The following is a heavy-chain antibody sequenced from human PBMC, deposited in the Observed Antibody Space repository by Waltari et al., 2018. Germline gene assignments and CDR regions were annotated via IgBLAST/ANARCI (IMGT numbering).Heavy chain of an antibody. D-gene: IGHD6-19*01. CDR1: GFPFSDHY. CDR3: VRPRGTGWSTHYFDY. J-gene: IGHJ4*01. Sequence: EVQLEESGGGLVQPGEPLTLSCAASGFPFSDHYMDWVRQAPGRGLEWVGRIRNKGSGYTTEYAASVKGRFTISRDDSKNSLYLQMNSLKSEDTAVYFCVRPRGTGWSTHYFDYWGHGTLVTVSS. V-gene: IGHV3-72*01. CDR2: IRNKGSGYTT.